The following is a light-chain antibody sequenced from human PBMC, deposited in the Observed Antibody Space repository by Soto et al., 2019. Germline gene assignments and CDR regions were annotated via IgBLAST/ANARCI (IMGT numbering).Light chain of an antibody. CDR1: SSDVGGYNY. CDR3: SSYTSSSTLD. Sequence: LTQPASVSGSPGQSITISCTGTSSDVGGYNYVSWYQQHPGKAPKLMIYEVSNRPSGVSNRFSGSKSGNTASLTISGLQAEDEADYYCSSYTSSSTLDFGTGTKVTVL. V-gene: IGLV2-14*01. CDR2: EVS. J-gene: IGLJ1*01.